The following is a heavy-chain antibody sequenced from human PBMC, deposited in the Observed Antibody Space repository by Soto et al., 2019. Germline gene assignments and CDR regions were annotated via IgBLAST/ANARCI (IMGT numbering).Heavy chain of an antibody. D-gene: IGHD3-22*01. J-gene: IGHJ5*02. Sequence: SETLSLTCTVSGGSISGDYYWNWIRQAPGKGLEWIGYVYHTGSTYHNPSLKSRGSISVDTSNNQFSLKLSSVTAADTAVYFCAREPYDITANWIDPWGQGTLVTVSS. CDR2: VYHTGST. CDR3: AREPYDITANWIDP. V-gene: IGHV4-30-4*01. CDR1: GGSISGDYY.